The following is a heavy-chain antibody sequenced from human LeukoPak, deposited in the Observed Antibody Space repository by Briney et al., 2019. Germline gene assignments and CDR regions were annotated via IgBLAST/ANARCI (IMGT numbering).Heavy chain of an antibody. CDR1: GGTFSSYA. D-gene: IGHD3-22*01. Sequence: ASVKVSCKASGGTFSSYAISWVRQAAGQGLEWIGRIIPIFGTANYAQKFQGRVTITTDESTSTAYMELSSLRSEDTAVYYCASYDSSGYYKLGPFDYWGQGTLVTVSS. V-gene: IGHV1-69*05. J-gene: IGHJ4*02. CDR2: IIPIFGTA. CDR3: ASYDSSGYYKLGPFDY.